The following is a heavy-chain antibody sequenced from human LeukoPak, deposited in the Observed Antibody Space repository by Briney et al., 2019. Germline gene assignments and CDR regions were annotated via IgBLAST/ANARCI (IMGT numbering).Heavy chain of an antibody. V-gene: IGHV4-39*01. CDR2: IYYSGST. CDR1: GGSISSSSYY. D-gene: IGHD2-2*02. J-gene: IGHJ3*02. CDR3: ASRADCSSTSCYTGDAFDI. Sequence: SETLSLTCTVSGGSISSSSYYWGWIRQPPGKGLEWIGSIYYSGSTYYNPSLKSRVTISVDTSKNHFSLKLSSVTAADTAVYYCASRADCSSTSCYTGDAFDIWGQGTMVTVSS.